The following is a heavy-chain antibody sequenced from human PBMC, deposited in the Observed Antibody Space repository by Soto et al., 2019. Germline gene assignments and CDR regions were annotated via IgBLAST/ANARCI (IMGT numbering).Heavy chain of an antibody. V-gene: IGHV4-34*01. J-gene: IGHJ6*02. D-gene: IGHD3-3*01. Sequence: SETLSLTCAVYGGSFSGYSWTWLRQPPGKGLEWIGEINHSGTTDYNPALKSRVTMSADTSKNQFSLRMTSVTAADTAVYYCARARFDSWSHTYYGLDVWGQGTTVTVS. CDR2: INHSGTT. CDR1: GGSFSGYS. CDR3: ARARFDSWSHTYYGLDV.